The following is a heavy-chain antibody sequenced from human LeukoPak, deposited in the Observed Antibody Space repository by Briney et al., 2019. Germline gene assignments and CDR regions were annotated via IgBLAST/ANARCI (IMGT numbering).Heavy chain of an antibody. CDR3: ARESYDILTGYVYYFDY. CDR2: IYYSGST. V-gene: IGHV4-30-4*08. CDR1: GGSFSDYY. Sequence: SETLSLTCAVYGGSFSDYYWSWIRQPPGKGLEWIGYIYYSGSTYYNPSLKSRVTISVDTSKNQFSLKLSSVTAADTAVYYCARESYDILTGYVYYFDYWGQGTLVTVSS. D-gene: IGHD3-9*01. J-gene: IGHJ4*02.